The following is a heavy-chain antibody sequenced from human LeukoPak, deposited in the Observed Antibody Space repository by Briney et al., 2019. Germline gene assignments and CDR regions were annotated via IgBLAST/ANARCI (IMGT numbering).Heavy chain of an antibody. CDR2: VNPSDGST. V-gene: IGHV1-46*02. CDR1: GYTYNSYY. J-gene: IGHJ5*02. CDR3: AREGGFHVFHLFDP. Sequence: ASEKVFCKASGYTYNSYYIQWVRQAPGQGLEWLRIVNPSDGSTGYAQKFQGRVTMTRDMSTSTVYMELSSLRSEDTAFYYCAREGGFHVFHLFDPWGQGTLVTVSS. D-gene: IGHD1-26*01.